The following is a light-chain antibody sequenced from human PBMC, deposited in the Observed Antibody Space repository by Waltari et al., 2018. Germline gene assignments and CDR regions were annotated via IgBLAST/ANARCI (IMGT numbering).Light chain of an antibody. V-gene: IGLV1-44*01. CDR3: AAWDDSLNGYG. Sequence: QSVLTQPPSASGTHGQRVSISCYGSSSKIESNLVNWYQQVPGRAPKLLIYSNNERPAGVPDRFAGSKSGTSASLAISGLQSEDEADYYCAAWDDSLNGYGIGTATKVTVL. J-gene: IGLJ1*01. CDR2: SNN. CDR1: SSKIESNL.